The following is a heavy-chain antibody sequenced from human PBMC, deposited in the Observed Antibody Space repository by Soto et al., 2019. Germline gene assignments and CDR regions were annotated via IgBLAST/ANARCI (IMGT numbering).Heavy chain of an antibody. CDR1: GFTFSSYA. J-gene: IGHJ6*02. Sequence: QVQLVESGGGVVQPGRSLRLSCAASGFTFSSYAMHWVRQAPGKGLEWVAVISYDGSNKYYPDSVKGRFTISRDNSKNTLYRQMNSLSAEDTAVYYCANVLLCFGESYYGMDVWGQGTTVTVSS. CDR2: ISYDGSNK. V-gene: IGHV3-30-3*01. CDR3: ANVLLCFGESYYGMDV. D-gene: IGHD3-10*01.